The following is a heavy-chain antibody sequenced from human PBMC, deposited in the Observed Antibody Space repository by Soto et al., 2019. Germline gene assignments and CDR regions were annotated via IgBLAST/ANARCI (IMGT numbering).Heavy chain of an antibody. CDR1: GGTFSSYA. CDR3: ARDKRSGWYGGADP. V-gene: IGHV1-69*06. J-gene: IGHJ5*02. Sequence: QVQLVQCGAEVKKPGSSVKVSCKASGGTFSSYAISWVRQAPGQGVEWMGGIIPIFGTANYAQKFQGRVTITADKSTSTAYLELSSLRSEDTDVYYCARDKRSGWYGGADPWGQGTLVTVSA. D-gene: IGHD6-19*01. CDR2: IIPIFGTA.